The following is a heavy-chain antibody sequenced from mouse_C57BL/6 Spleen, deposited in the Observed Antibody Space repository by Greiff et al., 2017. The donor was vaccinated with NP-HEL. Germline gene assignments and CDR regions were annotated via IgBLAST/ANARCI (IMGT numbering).Heavy chain of an antibody. J-gene: IGHJ4*01. CDR3: ARDQGGYDSYYAMDY. CDR1: GYSITSGYY. V-gene: IGHV3-6*01. CDR2: ISYDGSN. D-gene: IGHD2-2*01. Sequence: EVKLQESGPGLVKPSQSLSLTCSVTGYSITSGYYWNWIRQFPGNKLEWMGYISYDGSNNYNPSLKNRISITRDTSKNQFFLKLNSVTTEDTATYYCARDQGGYDSYYAMDYWGQGTSVTVSS.